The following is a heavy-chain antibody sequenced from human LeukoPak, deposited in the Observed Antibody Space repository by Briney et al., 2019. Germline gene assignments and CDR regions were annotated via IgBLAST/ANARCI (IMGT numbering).Heavy chain of an antibody. J-gene: IGHJ4*02. V-gene: IGHV1-18*01. CDR3: ARDRQGRWYYDFWSGYYLDY. CDR2: ISAYNGNT. Sequence: ASVKVSCKASGYTFTSYGISWVRQAPGQGLEWMGWISAYNGNTNYAQKLQGGVTMTTDTSTSTAYMELRSLRSDDTAVYYCARDRQGRWYYDFWSGYYLDYWGQGTLVTVSS. D-gene: IGHD3-3*01. CDR1: GYTFTSYG.